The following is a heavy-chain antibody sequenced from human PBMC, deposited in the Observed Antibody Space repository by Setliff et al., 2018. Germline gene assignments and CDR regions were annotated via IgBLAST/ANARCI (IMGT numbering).Heavy chain of an antibody. Sequence: SETLSLTCTVSGRSVSRDSDFWNWIRRSAGNKLEWIGHIYSSGSTEYNPSLRSRVTMSIDASKNQLSLKLSSVTAADSAIYYCARQVDTPMAPIDYWGQGTLVTVSS. CDR1: GRSVSRDSDF. CDR2: IYSSGST. J-gene: IGHJ4*02. CDR3: ARQVDTPMAPIDY. V-gene: IGHV4-61*09. D-gene: IGHD5-18*01.